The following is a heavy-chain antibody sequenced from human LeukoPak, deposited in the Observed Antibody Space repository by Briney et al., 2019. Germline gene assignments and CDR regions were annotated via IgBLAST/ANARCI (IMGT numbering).Heavy chain of an antibody. CDR3: ARESFADTAIIFSDYYYYGMDV. CDR1: GFTFSSYW. D-gene: IGHD5-18*01. V-gene: IGHV3-7*01. Sequence: EGSLRLSCAASGFTFSSYWMSWVRQAPGKGLEWVANIKQDGSEKYYVDSVKGRFTISRDNAKNSLYLQMNSLRAEDTAVYYCARESFADTAIIFSDYYYYGMDVWGQGTTVTVSS. CDR2: IKQDGSEK. J-gene: IGHJ6*02.